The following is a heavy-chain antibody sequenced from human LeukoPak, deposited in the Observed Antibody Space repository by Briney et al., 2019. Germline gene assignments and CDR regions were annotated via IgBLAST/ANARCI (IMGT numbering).Heavy chain of an antibody. CDR2: IYYSGST. CDR3: AREPSYNWNPTTIDY. D-gene: IGHD1-20*01. J-gene: IGHJ4*02. Sequence: PSETLSLTCTVSGGSISSGDYYWSWIRQPPGKGLEWIGYIYYSGSTYYNPSLKSRVTISVDTSKNQFSLKLSSVTAADTAVYYCAREPSYNWNPTTIDYWGQGTLVTVSS. CDR1: GGSISSGDYY. V-gene: IGHV4-30-4*08.